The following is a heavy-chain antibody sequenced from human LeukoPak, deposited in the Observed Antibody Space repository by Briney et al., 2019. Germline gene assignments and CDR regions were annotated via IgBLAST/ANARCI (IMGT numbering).Heavy chain of an antibody. J-gene: IGHJ5*02. D-gene: IGHD3-10*01. CDR3: ARDGASYYAIGGTWFAP. V-gene: IGHV4-31*03. Sequence: SETLSLTCTVSGGSISSGGYYWGWIRQHPGKGLEWSGYIYYSGSTYYNTSLKSRVTIPVDTSKNQFSLKLSSVTAADTAVYYCARDGASYYAIGGTWFAPWGQGTLATVP. CDR2: IYYSGST. CDR1: GGSISSGGYY.